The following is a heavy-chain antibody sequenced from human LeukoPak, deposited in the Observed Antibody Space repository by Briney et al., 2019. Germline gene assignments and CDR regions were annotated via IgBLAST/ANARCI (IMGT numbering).Heavy chain of an antibody. D-gene: IGHD2-2*01. Sequence: SETLSLTCTVSGGSVSSGSYYWSWIRQPPGKGLEWIGYIYYSGSTNYNPSLKSRVTISVDTSKNQFSLKLSSVTAADTAVYYCARGDCSSTSCYVWYLDLWGRGTLVTVSS. CDR2: IYYSGST. V-gene: IGHV4-61*01. CDR1: GGSVSSGSYY. J-gene: IGHJ2*01. CDR3: ARGDCSSTSCYVWYLDL.